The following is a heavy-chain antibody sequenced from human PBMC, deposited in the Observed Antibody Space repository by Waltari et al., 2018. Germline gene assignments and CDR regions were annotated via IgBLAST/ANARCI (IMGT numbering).Heavy chain of an antibody. CDR3: ASNWNYFGSWFDP. D-gene: IGHD1-7*01. V-gene: IGHV4-38-2*01. CDR2: IYHSGST. Sequence: QVQLQESGPGLVKPSETLSLTCAVSGYSISSGYYWGWIRQPPGKGLEWIGSIYHSGSTYYTPSLKIRVTISVDTSKNQFSLKLSSVTAADTAVYYCASNWNYFGSWFDPWGQGTLVTVSS. J-gene: IGHJ5*02. CDR1: GYSISSGYY.